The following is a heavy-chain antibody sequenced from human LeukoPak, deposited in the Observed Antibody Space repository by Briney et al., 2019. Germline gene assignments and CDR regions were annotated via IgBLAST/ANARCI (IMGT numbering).Heavy chain of an antibody. V-gene: IGHV3-23*01. CDR1: GFTFSSYA. D-gene: IGHD3-22*01. CDR3: AKDPTMIVVVIPDY. CDR2: ISGSGGST. Sequence: GGSLRLSCAASGFTFSSYAMSWVRQAPGKRLEWVSAISGSGGSTYYADSVKGRFTISRDNSKNTLYLQMNSLRAEDTAVYYCAKDPTMIVVVIPDYWGQGTLVTVSS. J-gene: IGHJ4*02.